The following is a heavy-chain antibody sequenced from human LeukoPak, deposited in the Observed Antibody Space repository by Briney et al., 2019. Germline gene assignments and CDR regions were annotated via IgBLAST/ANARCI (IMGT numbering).Heavy chain of an antibody. CDR2: ISYDGSNK. D-gene: IGHD1-26*01. CDR3: ARPSGY. Sequence: GRSLRLSCAASGFTFSSYGMHWVRQAPGKGLEWVAVISYDGSNKYYADSVKGRFTISRDNSKNTLYLQMNSLRAEDTAVYYCARPSGYWGQGTLVTVSS. V-gene: IGHV3-30*03. CDR1: GFTFSSYG. J-gene: IGHJ4*02.